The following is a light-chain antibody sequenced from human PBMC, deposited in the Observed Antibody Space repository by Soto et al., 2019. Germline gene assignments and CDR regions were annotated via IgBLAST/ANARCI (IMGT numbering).Light chain of an antibody. Sequence: EIVLTQSPATLSLSPGERATLSCRASQRVSSYLAWYQQKPGQATRLLIYDAFNRATGITARFSGSGSGTDFTLTISSLEPEDFAVYYCQQRSNWPPLFGPGTKVDIK. CDR2: DAF. CDR1: QRVSSY. V-gene: IGKV3-11*01. CDR3: QQRSNWPPL. J-gene: IGKJ3*01.